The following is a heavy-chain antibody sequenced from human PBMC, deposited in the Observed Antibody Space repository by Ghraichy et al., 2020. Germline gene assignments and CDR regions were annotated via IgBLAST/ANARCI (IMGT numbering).Heavy chain of an antibody. J-gene: IGHJ6*02. V-gene: IGHV3-23*01. Sequence: GGSLRLSCAASGFTFSSYAMSWVRQAPGKGLEWVSAISGSGGSTFYADSVKGRFTISRDNSKNTLYLQMISLRAEDTAVYYCAKVVHSSSWYNYYYGLDVWGQGTTVTVSS. CDR3: AKVVHSSSWYNYYYGLDV. CDR2: ISGSGGST. D-gene: IGHD6-13*01. CDR1: GFTFSSYA.